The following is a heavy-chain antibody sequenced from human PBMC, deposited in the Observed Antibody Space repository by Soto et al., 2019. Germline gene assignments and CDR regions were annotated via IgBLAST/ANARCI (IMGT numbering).Heavy chain of an antibody. Sequence: QVQLVQSGAEVRKPGASVTVSCRSSGDSFNDYYIHWVRQAPGQGFEWMGWINPNGGVTKYAQKFQGWVSMTRDTSIRTVYMQLSRIRSDVTAVYYCARESGGATATLDYYYFYMDVWGTGTTVTVSS. CDR3: ARESGGATATLDYYYFYMDV. V-gene: IGHV1-2*04. D-gene: IGHD5-12*01. CDR2: INPNGGVT. J-gene: IGHJ6*03. CDR1: GDSFNDYY.